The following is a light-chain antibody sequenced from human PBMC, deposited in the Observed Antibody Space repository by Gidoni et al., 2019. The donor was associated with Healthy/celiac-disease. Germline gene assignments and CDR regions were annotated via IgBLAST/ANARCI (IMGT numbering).Light chain of an antibody. CDR3: QAWDDNTVV. J-gene: IGLJ2*01. Sequence: SFELTPPPSVSVSPGQTASIICSGDNLGDKYACWYQQKPGQSPVLLIYQDKKRPSGIPERFSASNSGDTATLTISGAQPMDEADYYCQAWDDNTVVFGGGTKLTVL. CDR1: NLGDKY. CDR2: QDK. V-gene: IGLV3-1*01.